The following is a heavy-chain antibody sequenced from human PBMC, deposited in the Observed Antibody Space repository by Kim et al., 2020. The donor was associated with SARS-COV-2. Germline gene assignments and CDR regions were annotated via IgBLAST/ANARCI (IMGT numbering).Heavy chain of an antibody. V-gene: IGHV3-66*02. CDR1: GFTVSSNY. CDR2: IYSGGST. CDR3: AGQEWLAYKYYGMDV. J-gene: IGHJ6*02. Sequence: GGSLRLSCAASGFTVSSNYMSWVRQAPGKGLEWVSVIYSGGSTYYADSVKGRFTISRDNSKNTLYLQMNSLRAEDTAVYYCAGQEWLAYKYYGMDVWGQGTTVTVSS. D-gene: IGHD6-19*01.